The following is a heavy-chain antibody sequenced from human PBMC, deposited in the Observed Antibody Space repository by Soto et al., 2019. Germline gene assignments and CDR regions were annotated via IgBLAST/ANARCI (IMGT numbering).Heavy chain of an antibody. V-gene: IGHV4-4*07. CDR3: AREGSYSAYNFAHGIQLWSFDF. J-gene: IGHJ4*02. Sequence: XETRSLTCTVSGCSINTFCWSWVRQPAGKGLEWIGRIFSSGSTSFNPSLESRVAMSVDTSKNHFSLNLSSVTAADMAVYYCAREGSYSAYNFAHGIQLWSFDFWGQGALVTVSS. CDR1: GCSINTFC. CDR2: IFSSGST. D-gene: IGHD5-12*01.